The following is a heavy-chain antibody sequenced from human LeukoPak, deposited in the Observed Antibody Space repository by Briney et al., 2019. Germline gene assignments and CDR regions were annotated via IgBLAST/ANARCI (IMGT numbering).Heavy chain of an antibody. Sequence: GGSLRLSCAASGFSFTNSWMAWVRQAPGKGLEWVANIKQDGSTKHYADSLKGRFTISRDNPKNSLYLQMNNLRADDTAVYYCTRDTHGSLDYWGQGILVTVAS. CDR3: TRDTHGSLDY. CDR1: GFSFTNSW. V-gene: IGHV3-7*01. CDR2: IKQDGSTK. J-gene: IGHJ4*02. D-gene: IGHD1-26*01.